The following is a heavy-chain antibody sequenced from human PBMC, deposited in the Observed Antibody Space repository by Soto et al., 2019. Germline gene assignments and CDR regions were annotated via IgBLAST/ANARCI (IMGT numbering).Heavy chain of an antibody. CDR3: ATLHWNYDAFDI. CDR2: IYYSGST. CDR1: GGSISSSSYY. D-gene: IGHD1-7*01. J-gene: IGHJ3*02. V-gene: IGHV4-39*01. Sequence: SETLSLTCTVSGGSISSSSYYWGWIRQPPGKGLEWIGSIYYSGSTYYNPSLKSRVTISVDTSKNQFSLKLSSVTAADTAVYYCATLHWNYDAFDIWGQGTMVTVSS.